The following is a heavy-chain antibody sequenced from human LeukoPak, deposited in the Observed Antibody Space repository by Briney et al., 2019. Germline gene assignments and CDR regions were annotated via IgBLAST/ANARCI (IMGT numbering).Heavy chain of an antibody. CDR3: ARDLVPVYDSSGYHDAFDI. J-gene: IGHJ3*02. V-gene: IGHV1-18*04. D-gene: IGHD3-22*01. CDR1: GYTFINYY. Sequence: ASVKVSCKASGYTFINYYIHWVRQAPGQGLEWMGWISAYNGNTNYAQKLQGRVTMTTDTSTSTAYMELRSLRSDDTAVYYCARDLVPVYDSSGYHDAFDIWGQGTMVTVSS. CDR2: ISAYNGNT.